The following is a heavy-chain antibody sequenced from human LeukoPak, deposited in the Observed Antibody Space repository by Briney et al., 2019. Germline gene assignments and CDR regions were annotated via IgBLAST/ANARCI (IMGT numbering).Heavy chain of an antibody. CDR2: IRSSHRPI. V-gene: IGHV3-48*03. Sequence: GGSLRLSCAASGFTFSTFEMNWVRQAPGKGLEWVSYIRSSHRPIYYADSVKVRFTISRDNAQNSLYLQMNNLRAEDTAVYYCARVLSYYDSSGSYGDWYFDLWGRGTLVTVSS. CDR1: GFTFSTFE. D-gene: IGHD3-22*01. CDR3: ARVLSYYDSSGSYGDWYFDL. J-gene: IGHJ2*01.